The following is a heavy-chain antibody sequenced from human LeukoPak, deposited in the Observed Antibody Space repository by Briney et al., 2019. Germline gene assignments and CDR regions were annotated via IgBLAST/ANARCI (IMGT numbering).Heavy chain of an antibody. Sequence: ASVKVSCKASGYTFTDYYMHWVRQAPGKRLEWVGWINPNSGGTNYAQKFQGRVTMTRDTSISTAYMELSRLTSDDTAVYYCASDRSYDKGPLDYWGQGTLVTVSS. V-gene: IGHV1-2*02. CDR3: ASDRSYDKGPLDY. J-gene: IGHJ4*02. D-gene: IGHD3-22*01. CDR1: GYTFTDYY. CDR2: INPNSGGT.